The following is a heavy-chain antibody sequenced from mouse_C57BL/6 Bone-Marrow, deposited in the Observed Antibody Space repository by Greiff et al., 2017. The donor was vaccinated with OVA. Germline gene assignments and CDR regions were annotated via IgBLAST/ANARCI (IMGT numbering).Heavy chain of an antibody. CDR2: IYPGSGST. CDR3: ARVRDNYVYYFDY. Sequence: QVQLQQPGAELVKPGASVKMSCKASGYTFTSYWITWVKQRPGQGLEWIGDIYPGSGSTHYNEKFKCKATLTVDTSSSTAYMQRSSLTSEDYAVNYCARVRDNYVYYFDYWGQGTTLTVSS. J-gene: IGHJ2*01. V-gene: IGHV1-55*01. CDR1: GYTFTSYW. D-gene: IGHD1-3*01.